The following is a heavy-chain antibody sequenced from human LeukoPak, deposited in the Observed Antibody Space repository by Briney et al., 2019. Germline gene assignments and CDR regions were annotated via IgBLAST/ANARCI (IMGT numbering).Heavy chain of an antibody. V-gene: IGHV4-39*07. J-gene: IGHJ4*02. CDR2: IYYSGST. CDR3: ARGLQDYYDSSGYFLFDY. D-gene: IGHD3-22*01. Sequence: PSETLSLTCTVSGGSISSSSYYWGWIRQPPGKGLEWIGSIYYSGSTYYNPSLKSRVTISVDTSKNQFSLKLSSVTAADTAVYYCARGLQDYYDSSGYFLFDYWGQGTLVTVSS. CDR1: GGSISSSSYY.